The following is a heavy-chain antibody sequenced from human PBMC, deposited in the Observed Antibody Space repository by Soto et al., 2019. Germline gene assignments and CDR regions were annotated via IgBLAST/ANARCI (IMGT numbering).Heavy chain of an antibody. Sequence: GASVKVSWKASGYTFTSYYMHWVRQAPGQGLEWMGIINPSGGSTSYAQKFQGRVTMTRDTSTSTVYMELSSLRSEDTAVYYCARGGVTKDDHYYYYGMDVWGQGTTVTVSS. CDR2: INPSGGST. CDR3: ARGGVTKDDHYYYYGMDV. J-gene: IGHJ6*02. D-gene: IGHD1-1*01. V-gene: IGHV1-46*03. CDR1: GYTFTSYY.